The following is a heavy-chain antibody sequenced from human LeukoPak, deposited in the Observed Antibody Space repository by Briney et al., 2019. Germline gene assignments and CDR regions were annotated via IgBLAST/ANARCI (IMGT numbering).Heavy chain of an antibody. CDR2: ISAYNGNT. CDR1: GYTFTIYG. J-gene: IGHJ3*02. V-gene: IGHV1-18*01. D-gene: IGHD3-22*01. CDR3: AREVDSSGYDILAFDI. Sequence: WASVTVSFKASGYTFTIYGISWVRQAPGQGGEWMGWISAYNGNTNYAQKLQGRVTMTTDTSTSPAYMELRSLRSDDTAVYYCAREVDSSGYDILAFDIWGQGTMATVSS.